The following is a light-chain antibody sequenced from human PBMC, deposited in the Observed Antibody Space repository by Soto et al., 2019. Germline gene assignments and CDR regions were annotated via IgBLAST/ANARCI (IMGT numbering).Light chain of an antibody. V-gene: IGKV3-15*01. CDR3: QQYNNWPPGT. CDR2: GAS. J-gene: IGKJ4*01. CDR1: QSVSSN. Sequence: EIVMTQSPATLSVSPGERATLSCRASQSVSSNLAWYQQKPGQAPRLLIYGASTRATGIPARFSGSGSGTEFTLTISSLLSEDFAVYYCQQYNNWPPGTFGGGTKVEIK.